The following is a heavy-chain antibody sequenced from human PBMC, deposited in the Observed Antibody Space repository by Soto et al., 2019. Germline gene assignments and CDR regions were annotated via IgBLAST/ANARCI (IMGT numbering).Heavy chain of an antibody. D-gene: IGHD6-13*01. V-gene: IGHV6-1*01. J-gene: IGHJ6*02. Sequence: PSPTGGLTCGISGDSVSSNSAAWNWSRQTPSRGLEWLGRTYYRSKWYNDYAVSVKSRITINPDTSKNQFSLQLNSVTPADTAVYYCARDLAAAGPYYYYGMDVWGQGTTVTVSS. CDR1: GDSVSSNSAA. CDR3: ARDLAAAGPYYYYGMDV. CDR2: TYYRSKWYN.